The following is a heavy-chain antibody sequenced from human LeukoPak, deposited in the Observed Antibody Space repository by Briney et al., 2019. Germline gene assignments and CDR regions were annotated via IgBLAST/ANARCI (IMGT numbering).Heavy chain of an antibody. CDR2: INPNSGGT. CDR3: ARDVRAAIIFDY. D-gene: IGHD2-2*02. Sequence: ASVKVSCKASGYTFTGYYMHWVRQAPGQGLEWMGWINPNSGGTNYAQKFQGRVTMTRDTSISTAYVELSRLRSDDTAVYFCARDVRAAIIFDYWGQGTLVTVSS. CDR1: GYTFTGYY. J-gene: IGHJ4*02. V-gene: IGHV1-2*02.